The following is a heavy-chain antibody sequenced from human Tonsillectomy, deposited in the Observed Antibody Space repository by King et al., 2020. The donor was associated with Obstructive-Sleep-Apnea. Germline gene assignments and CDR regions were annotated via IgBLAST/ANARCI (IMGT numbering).Heavy chain of an antibody. CDR3: ASGGSGSYSGV. Sequence: QLVQSGGGVVQPGRSLRLSCAASGFTFSSYAMHWVRQAPGKGLEWVAVISYDGSNKYYADSVKGRFTISRDNSKNTLYLQMNSLRAEDTAVYYCASGGSGSYSGVWGQGTLVTVSS. CDR2: ISYDGSNK. CDR1: GFTFSSYA. V-gene: IGHV3-30*04. J-gene: IGHJ4*02. D-gene: IGHD3-10*01.